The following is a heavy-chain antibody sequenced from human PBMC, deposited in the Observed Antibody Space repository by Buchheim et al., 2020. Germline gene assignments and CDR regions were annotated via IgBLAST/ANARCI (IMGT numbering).Heavy chain of an antibody. CDR2: IKQDGSEK. D-gene: IGHD3-22*01. J-gene: IGHJ4*02. CDR1: GFTFSSFW. V-gene: IGHV3-7*01. CDR3: ARVVYYYDSSGLKFDY. Sequence: VQLVESGGGLVQPGGSLRLSCAVSGFTFSSFWMSWVRQGPRKGLEWVANIKQDGSEKHYVASVKGRFTISRANAKNSVYLQMNSLRAEDTAVYYCARVVYYYDSSGLKFDYWGQGT.